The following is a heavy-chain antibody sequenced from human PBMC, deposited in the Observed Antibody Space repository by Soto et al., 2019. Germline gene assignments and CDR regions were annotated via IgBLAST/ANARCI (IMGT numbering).Heavy chain of an antibody. CDR2: IYHSGST. J-gene: IGHJ5*02. V-gene: IGHV4-30-2*01. CDR3: AILYYYDSSGDGFDP. Sequence: SETLSLTCAVSGGSISSGGYSWSWIRQPPGKGLEWIGYIYHSGSTYYNPSLKSRVTISVDRSKNQFSLKLSSVTAADTAVYYCAILYYYDSSGDGFDPWGQGTLVTVSS. D-gene: IGHD3-22*01. CDR1: GGSISSGGYS.